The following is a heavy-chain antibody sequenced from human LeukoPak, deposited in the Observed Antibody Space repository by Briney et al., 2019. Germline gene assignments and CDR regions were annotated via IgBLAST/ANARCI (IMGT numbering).Heavy chain of an antibody. D-gene: IGHD2-15*01. V-gene: IGHV4-4*07. Sequence: SETLSLTCTVSGASISTDYWIWIRQSAGKGLEWIGRIYASGSTNYNPSLESRLTMSIDTSKNQFSLKLNSVTAADTAIYYCARDPGTCSGGSRYYYFDYWSQGTLVTVSS. CDR2: IYASGST. J-gene: IGHJ4*02. CDR1: GASISTDY. CDR3: ARDPGTCSGGSRYYYFDY.